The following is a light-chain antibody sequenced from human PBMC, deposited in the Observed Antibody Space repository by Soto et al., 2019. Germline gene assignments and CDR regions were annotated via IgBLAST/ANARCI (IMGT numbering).Light chain of an antibody. CDR2: GNS. CDR3: QPYDSSLSGVV. V-gene: IGLV1-40*01. Sequence: QAVVTQPPSVSGAPGQRVTISCTGSSSNIGAGYDVHWYQQLPGTAPKLLIYGNSNRPSGVPDRFSGSKSGTSASLAITGLQAEDEADYYCQPYDSSLSGVVFGGGTKLTVL. J-gene: IGLJ2*01. CDR1: SSNIGAGYD.